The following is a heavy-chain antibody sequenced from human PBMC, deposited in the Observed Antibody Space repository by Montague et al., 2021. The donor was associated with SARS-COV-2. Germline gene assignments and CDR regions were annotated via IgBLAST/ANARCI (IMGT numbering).Heavy chain of an antibody. Sequence: PALVKPTQTLTLTCTFSGFSLSTSGVGVGWIRQPPGKALEWLALIYWDDDKRHSPSLKSRLTITEDTSKNQVVLTMTNMDPVDTATYYCAHRRGLLLSDAFDIWGQGTMVTVSS. CDR1: GFSLSTSGVG. CDR3: AHRRGLLLSDAFDI. J-gene: IGHJ3*02. CDR2: IYWDDDK. D-gene: IGHD1-26*01. V-gene: IGHV2-5*02.